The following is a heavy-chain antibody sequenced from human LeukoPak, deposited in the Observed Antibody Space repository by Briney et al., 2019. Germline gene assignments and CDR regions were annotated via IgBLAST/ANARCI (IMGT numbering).Heavy chain of an antibody. CDR2: IYHSGST. CDR1: GFTFSSYAM. Sequence: PGGSLRLSCAASGFTFSSYAMSWVRQPPGKGLEWIGEIYHSGSTNYNPSLKSRVTISVDKSKNQFSLKLSSVTAADTAVYYCARGFDPWGQGTLVTVSS. J-gene: IGHJ5*02. V-gene: IGHV4-4*02. CDR3: ARGFDP.